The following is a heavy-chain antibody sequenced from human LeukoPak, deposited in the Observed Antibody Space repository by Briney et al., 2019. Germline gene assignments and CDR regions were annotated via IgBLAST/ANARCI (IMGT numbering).Heavy chain of an antibody. V-gene: IGHV3-48*03. CDR1: GFTFSNYE. CDR3: AREGENSSSFLGFYMDV. J-gene: IGHJ6*03. D-gene: IGHD6-6*01. Sequence: GGSLRLSCAASGFTFSNYEMNWVRQAPGKGLEWVSNIGSSGSSIYYGDFVKGRFTISRDNAKNTLFLQMDRLRAEDTAVYYCAREGENSSSFLGFYMDVWGKGTTVTVSS. CDR2: IGSSGSSI.